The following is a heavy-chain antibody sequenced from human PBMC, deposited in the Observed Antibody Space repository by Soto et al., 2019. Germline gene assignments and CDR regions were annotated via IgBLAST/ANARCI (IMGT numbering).Heavy chain of an antibody. CDR3: AKAPCSGGSCYPDY. J-gene: IGHJ4*02. CDR2: VTGNGGNT. Sequence: VGSLRLSCAASGFTFSSYAMSWVRQAPGKGLEWVSTVTGNGGNTYYADSVKGRFIISRDNSKNTLYLQMNSLRADDTALYYGAKAPCSGGSCYPDYWGQGTLVTVSS. V-gene: IGHV3-23*01. D-gene: IGHD2-15*01. CDR1: GFTFSSYA.